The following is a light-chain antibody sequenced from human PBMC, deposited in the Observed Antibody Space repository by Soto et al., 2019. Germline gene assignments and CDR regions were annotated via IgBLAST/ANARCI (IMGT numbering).Light chain of an antibody. CDR3: QQYGSSPLIS. V-gene: IGKV3-20*01. CDR1: QTVSITY. Sequence: VLTQSPGALSLTPGESATLSCRASQTVSITYLTWYQQKPGQAPRLLIFGASKRATGIPDRFSGSGSGRDFTLTISGLEPEDFAVYYCQQYGSSPLISFGQGTRLEIK. CDR2: GAS. J-gene: IGKJ5*01.